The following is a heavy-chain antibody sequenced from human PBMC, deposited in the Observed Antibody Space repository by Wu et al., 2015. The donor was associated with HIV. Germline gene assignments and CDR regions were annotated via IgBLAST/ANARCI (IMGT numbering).Heavy chain of an antibody. J-gene: IGHJ4*02. D-gene: IGHD3-9*01. CDR1: GYSFTSYG. V-gene: IGHV1-18*01. CDR2: ISDYERNI. CDR3: ARGRYSSNTGFFDF. Sequence: QVQLVQSGAEVKKPGASVKVSCKTSGYSFTSYGLNWVRQAPGQGLEWMGWISDYERNIHYGQKFRGRLTLTADTVTSTAFMDLRNLRSDDTAIYFCARGRYSSNTGFFDFWGQGTLVTVSS.